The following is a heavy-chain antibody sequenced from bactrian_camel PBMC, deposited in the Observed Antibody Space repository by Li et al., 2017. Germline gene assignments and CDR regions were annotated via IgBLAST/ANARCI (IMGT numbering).Heavy chain of an antibody. D-gene: IGHD8*01. Sequence: VQLVESGGGLVQPGGSLRLSCADSGFTFRHYAMSWIRQAPGEELEWISVINSDGDTTYYKAAVKGRFTISRDNAQSTLYLQLNSLKTEDTAMYYCAKPLKSYRTWMDWGPGTQVTVS. CDR3: AKPLKSYRTWMD. CDR2: INSDGDTT. J-gene: IGHJ4*01. V-gene: IGHV3S40*01. CDR1: GFTFRHYA.